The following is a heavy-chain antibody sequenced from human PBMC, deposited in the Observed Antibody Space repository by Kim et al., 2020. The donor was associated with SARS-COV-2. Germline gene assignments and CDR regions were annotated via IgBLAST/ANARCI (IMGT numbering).Heavy chain of an antibody. D-gene: IGHD2-15*01. CDR3: ARGGISTGYYGMDV. J-gene: IGHJ6*02. V-gene: IGHV4-34*01. CDR1: GGSFSGYY. CDR2: INHSGST. Sequence: SETLSLTCAVYGGSFSGYYWSWIRQPPGKGLEWIGEINHSGSTNYNPSLKSRLPISVDTSKNQFSLKLSSVTAADTAVYYCARGGISTGYYGMDVWGQGTTVTVSS.